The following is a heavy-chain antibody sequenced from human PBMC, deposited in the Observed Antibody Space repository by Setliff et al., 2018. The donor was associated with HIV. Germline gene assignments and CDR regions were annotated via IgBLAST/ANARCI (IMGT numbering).Heavy chain of an antibody. D-gene: IGHD3-22*01. J-gene: IGHJ3*02. V-gene: IGHV4-4*09. CDR3: VRHGYYYDFIDI. Sequence: SETLSLTCTVSGDSISGYYWSWIRQSPGKGLEWIGYIYSSGSTNFNPSLKMRVTLSIDTSKNQFSLNLTSMTAADTAVYFCVRHGYYYDFIDIWGQGTVVTVSS. CDR2: IYSSGST. CDR1: GDSISGYY.